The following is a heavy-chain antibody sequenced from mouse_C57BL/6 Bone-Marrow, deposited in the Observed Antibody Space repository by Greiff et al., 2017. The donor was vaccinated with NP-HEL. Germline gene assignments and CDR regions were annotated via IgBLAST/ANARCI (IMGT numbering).Heavy chain of an antibody. CDR3: ASWIYYGNYGYFDV. Sequence: QVQLQQPGAELVMPGASVKLSCKASGYTFTSYWMHWVKQRPGQGLEWIGEIDPSDSYTNYNQKFKGKYTLTVDKSSSTAYMQLSSLTSEDSAVYYCASWIYYGNYGYFDVWGTGTTVTVSS. V-gene: IGHV1-69*01. CDR2: IDPSDSYT. D-gene: IGHD2-1*01. CDR1: GYTFTSYW. J-gene: IGHJ1*03.